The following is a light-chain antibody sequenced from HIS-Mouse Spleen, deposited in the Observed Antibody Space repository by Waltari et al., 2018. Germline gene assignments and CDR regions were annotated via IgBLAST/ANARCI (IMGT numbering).Light chain of an antibody. CDR1: QSISSW. CDR2: KAS. J-gene: IGKJ1*01. V-gene: IGKV1-5*03. Sequence: DIQMTQSPSTLSASVGDRVTITCRASQSISSWLAWDQQKPGKAPKLLIYKASSLESGVPSRVSGSGSGTEFTLTISSLQPDDFATYYCQQYNSYWTFGQGTKVEIK. CDR3: QQYNSYWT.